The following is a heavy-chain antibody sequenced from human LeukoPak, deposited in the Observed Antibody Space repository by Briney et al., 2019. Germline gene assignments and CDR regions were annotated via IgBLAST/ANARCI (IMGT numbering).Heavy chain of an antibody. CDR3: ARVRRHYGSGSYITRGYYYYMDV. Sequence: GGSLRLSCEASGFTVSSNYMSWVRQAPGKGLEWVSVIYSGGSTYYADFVKGRFIISTDNSKNTLYLQTNSLRAEDTAVYYCARVRRHYGSGSYITRGYYYYMDVWGKGTTVTISS. CDR2: IYSGGST. CDR1: GFTVSSNY. V-gene: IGHV3-66*01. J-gene: IGHJ6*03. D-gene: IGHD3-10*01.